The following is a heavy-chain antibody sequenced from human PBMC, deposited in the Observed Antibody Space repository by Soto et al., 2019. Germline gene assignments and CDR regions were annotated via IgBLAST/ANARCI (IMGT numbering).Heavy chain of an antibody. Sequence: SETLSLTCAVSGGSISSSNWWSWVRQPPGKGLEWIGEIYHSGSTNYNPSLKSRVTISVDKSKNQFSLKLSSVTAADTAVYYCARLRYSSLYGMDVWGQGTTVTVSS. D-gene: IGHD6-13*01. CDR1: GGSISSSNW. J-gene: IGHJ6*02. V-gene: IGHV4-4*02. CDR3: ARLRYSSLYGMDV. CDR2: IYHSGST.